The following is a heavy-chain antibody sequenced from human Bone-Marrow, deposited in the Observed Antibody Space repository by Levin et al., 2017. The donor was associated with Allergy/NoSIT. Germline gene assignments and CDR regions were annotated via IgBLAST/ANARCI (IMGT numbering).Heavy chain of an antibody. Sequence: PRASVKVSCKASGYTFTSYAMHWVRQAPGQRLEWMGWINAGNGNTKYSQKFQGRVTITRDTSASTAYMELSSLRSEDTAVYYCARVRRGVTTPPYYYYMDVWGKGTTVTVSS. CDR3: ARVRRGVTTPPYYYYMDV. CDR1: GYTFTSYA. J-gene: IGHJ6*03. CDR2: INAGNGNT. D-gene: IGHD4-17*01. V-gene: IGHV1-3*01.